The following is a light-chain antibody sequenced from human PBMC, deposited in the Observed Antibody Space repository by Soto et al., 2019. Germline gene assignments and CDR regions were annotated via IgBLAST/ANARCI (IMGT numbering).Light chain of an antibody. CDR3: SSYSGSGTLVV. CDR2: DVT. J-gene: IGLJ2*01. V-gene: IGLV2-14*03. CDR1: SSDVGGYNF. Sequence: QPVLTQPASVSGSPGQSIAISCTGTSSDVGGYNFVSWYQQHPDKAPKLMIFDVTNRPSGVSDRFSGSKSGNTASLTISGLQAEDEADYYCSSYSGSGTLVVFGGGTKLTVL.